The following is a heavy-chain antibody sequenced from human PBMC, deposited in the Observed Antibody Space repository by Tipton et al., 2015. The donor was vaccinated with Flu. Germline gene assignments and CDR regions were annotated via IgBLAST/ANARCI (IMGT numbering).Heavy chain of an antibody. CDR1: GFRFNTYS. J-gene: IGHJ4*02. CDR2: IPFAGGTD. D-gene: IGHD2-2*01. CDR3: ARGASTSWYQRLQEIDY. Sequence: SLRLSCVASGFRFNTYSMHWVRQAPGKGLEWVAVIPFAGGTDFCADSVKGRFTVSRDNSRNILYPQMNSLRAADTALYYCARGASTSWYQRLQEIDYWGQGTLVTVPS. V-gene: IGHV3-30-3*01.